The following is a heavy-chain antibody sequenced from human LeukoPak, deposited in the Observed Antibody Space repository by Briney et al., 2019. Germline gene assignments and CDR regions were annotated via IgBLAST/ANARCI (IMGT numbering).Heavy chain of an antibody. V-gene: IGHV3-23*01. J-gene: IGHJ5*02. CDR2: ITGGATSA. CDR1: GFTFSAFA. Sequence: PGGSLRLSCAASGFTFSAFAMTWVRQAPGKAPEWVSSITGGATSASYAASVKGRFAFSRDNTKNTLYLQMNSLRTEATAVYYCAKGAAAGKVDWFDPWSEACLVTVS. D-gene: IGHD6-13*01. CDR3: AKGAAAGKVDWFDP.